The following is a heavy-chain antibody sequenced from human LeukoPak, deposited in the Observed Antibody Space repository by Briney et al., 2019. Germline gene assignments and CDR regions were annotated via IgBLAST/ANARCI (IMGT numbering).Heavy chain of an antibody. J-gene: IGHJ4*02. Sequence: SQTLSLTCAISGDSVSSNSAAWNWIRQSPSRGLEWLGRTYYRSKWYNDYAVSVKSRITINPDTSKNQFSLQLNSVTPEDTAVYYCARSSSYCGGDCFAFDYWGQGTLVTVSS. CDR1: GDSVSSNSAA. D-gene: IGHD2-21*01. CDR2: TYYRSKWYN. CDR3: ARSSSYCGGDCFAFDY. V-gene: IGHV6-1*01.